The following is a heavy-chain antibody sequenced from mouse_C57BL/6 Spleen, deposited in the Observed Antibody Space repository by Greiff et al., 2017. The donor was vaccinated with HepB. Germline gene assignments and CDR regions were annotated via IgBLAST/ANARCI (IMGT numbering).Heavy chain of an antibody. J-gene: IGHJ4*01. CDR1: GFNIKDDY. CDR2: IDPENGDT. V-gene: IGHV14-4*01. Sequence: EVQLQQSGAELVRPGASVKLSCTASGFNIKDDYMHWVKQRPEQGLEWIGWIDPENGDTEYASKFQGKATITADTSSNTAYLQLSSLTSEDTAVYYCTTTVVARGYAMDYWGQGTSVTVSS. D-gene: IGHD1-1*01. CDR3: TTTVVARGYAMDY.